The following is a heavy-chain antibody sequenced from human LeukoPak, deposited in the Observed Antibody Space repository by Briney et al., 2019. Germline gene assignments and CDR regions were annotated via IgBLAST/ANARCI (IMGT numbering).Heavy chain of an antibody. J-gene: IGHJ1*01. CDR3: ARNYGDYAPYFQH. CDR1: GFTFSSYA. D-gene: IGHD4-17*01. V-gene: IGHV3-33*08. Sequence: GRYLRRSCAASGFTFSSYAMHWVRQAPGKGLEWVAVIWYDGSNKYYADSVKGRFTISRDNSKNTLYLQMNSLRAEDTAVYYCARNYGDYAPYFQHWGQGTLVTVSS. CDR2: IWYDGSNK.